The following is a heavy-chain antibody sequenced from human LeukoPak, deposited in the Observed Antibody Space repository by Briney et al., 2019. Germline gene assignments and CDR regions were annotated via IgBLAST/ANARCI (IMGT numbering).Heavy chain of an antibody. Sequence: PGRSLRLSCAASGFTFSSYGMHWVRQAPGKGLEWVAVISYDGSNKYYADSVKGRFTISRDNSKNTLYLQMNSLRAEDTAVYYCAKDLAVAGLFDYWGQGTLVTVS. J-gene: IGHJ4*02. V-gene: IGHV3-30*18. CDR1: GFTFSSYG. D-gene: IGHD6-19*01. CDR2: ISYDGSNK. CDR3: AKDLAVAGLFDY.